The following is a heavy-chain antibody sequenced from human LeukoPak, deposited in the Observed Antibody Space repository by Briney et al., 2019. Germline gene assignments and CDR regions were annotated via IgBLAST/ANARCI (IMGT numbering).Heavy chain of an antibody. J-gene: IGHJ4*02. V-gene: IGHV3-23*01. CDR2: ISDNGGST. CDR3: AMGVAARGYYFDY. Sequence: GGSLRLSCAASGFTFSNYAMSWVRQAPGKGLEWVSAISDNGGSTYYADSVKGRFTISRDNSKNTLYLRMNSLRAEDTAVYYCAMGVAARGYYFDYWGQGTLVTVSS. D-gene: IGHD2-15*01. CDR1: GFTFSNYA.